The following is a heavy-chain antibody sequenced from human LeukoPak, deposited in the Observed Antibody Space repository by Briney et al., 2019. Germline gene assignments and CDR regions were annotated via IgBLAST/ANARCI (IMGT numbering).Heavy chain of an antibody. CDR1: GGSISSDGNS. Sequence: SQTLSLTCAVSGGSISSDGNSWSWIRQPPGKGLEWIGYIYHSGSTHYNPSIKSRVTISVDMSKNQFSLNLSSVTAADTPVYSCARAPLPDITMVWGVPGFDIWGAGTMVTVSS. CDR2: IYHSGST. CDR3: ARAPLPDITMVWGVPGFDI. J-gene: IGHJ3*02. D-gene: IGHD3-10*01. V-gene: IGHV4-30-2*01.